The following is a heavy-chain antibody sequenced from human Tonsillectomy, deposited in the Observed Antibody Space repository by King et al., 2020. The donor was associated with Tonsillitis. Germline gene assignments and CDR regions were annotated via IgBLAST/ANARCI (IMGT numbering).Heavy chain of an antibody. CDR1: GYSFTNYW. Sequence: VQLVESGAEVKKPEESLKISCKGSGYSFTNYWVGWVRQMSGKGLEWMGIIYPDDSDTRYSPSFEGQVTTSADKSISTAYLQWSSLKASDTAMYYCAKTYYYNNSAYYYGNRAFDIWGQGTMVTVSS. D-gene: IGHD3-22*01. J-gene: IGHJ3*02. CDR2: IYPDDSDT. V-gene: IGHV5-51*01. CDR3: AKTYYYNNSAYYYGNRAFDI.